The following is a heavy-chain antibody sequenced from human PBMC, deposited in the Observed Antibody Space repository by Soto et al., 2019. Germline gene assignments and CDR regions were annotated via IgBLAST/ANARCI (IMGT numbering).Heavy chain of an antibody. J-gene: IGHJ6*02. V-gene: IGHV2-5*01. Sequence: QITLKESGPTLVKPTQTLTLTCTFSGFSLTTSGVGVGWIRQPPGKALEWLALIYWNDDKRYSPSLKSRLTITKETSKKQVVLTMTNMDPVDTATYYCGNIPPGFYGSGSLVPGMDVWGQGTTVTVSS. CDR3: GNIPPGFYGSGSLVPGMDV. D-gene: IGHD3-10*01. CDR2: IYWNDDK. CDR1: GFSLTTSGVG.